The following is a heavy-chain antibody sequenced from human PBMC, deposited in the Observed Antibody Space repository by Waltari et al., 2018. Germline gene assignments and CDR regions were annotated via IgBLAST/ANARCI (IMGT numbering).Heavy chain of an antibody. CDR2: IIPILGIA. Sequence: QVQLVQSGAEVKKPGSSVKVSCKASGGTFSSYAISWVRQAPGQGLEWMGGIIPILGIANYAQKFQGRVTITADKSTSTAYMELSSLRSEDTAVYYCARESYYYDSSGYGDAFDIWGQGTMVTVSS. J-gene: IGHJ3*02. D-gene: IGHD3-22*01. CDR1: GGTFSSYA. CDR3: ARESYYYDSSGYGDAFDI. V-gene: IGHV1-69*10.